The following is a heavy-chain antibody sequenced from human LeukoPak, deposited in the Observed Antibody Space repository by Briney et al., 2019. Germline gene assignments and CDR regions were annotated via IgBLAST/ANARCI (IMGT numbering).Heavy chain of an antibody. J-gene: IGHJ5*02. CDR1: GFTFSSYS. CDR3: ARDYYGSGKTSPGAPNWFDP. V-gene: IGHV3-21*01. D-gene: IGHD3-10*01. CDR2: ISSSSSYI. Sequence: GGYLRLSGAASGFTFSSYSMNWVRQAPGKGLEWVSFISSSSSYIYYANSVKGRFTISRDNAKNSLYLQMNSLRAEDTAVYYCARDYYGSGKTSPGAPNWFDPWGQGTLVTVSS.